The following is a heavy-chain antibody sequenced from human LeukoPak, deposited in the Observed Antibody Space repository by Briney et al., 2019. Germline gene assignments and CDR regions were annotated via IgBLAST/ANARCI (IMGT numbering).Heavy chain of an antibody. J-gene: IGHJ4*02. D-gene: IGHD2-2*01. CDR3: ARDLKWYCSSTSCFSHLDY. Sequence: PGGSLRLSCAASGFTFSSYAMHWVRQAPGKGLEWVAVISYDGSNKYYADSVKGRFTISRDNSKNTLYLQMNSLRAEDTAVYYCARDLKWYCSSTSCFSHLDYWGQGTLVTVSS. CDR2: ISYDGSNK. CDR1: GFTFSSYA. V-gene: IGHV3-30-3*01.